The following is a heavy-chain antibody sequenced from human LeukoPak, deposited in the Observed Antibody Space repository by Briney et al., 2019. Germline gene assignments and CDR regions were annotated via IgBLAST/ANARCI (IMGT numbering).Heavy chain of an antibody. CDR1: GESFSGHF. Sequence: PSETLSLTCAVYGESFSGHFWSWIRQPPGKGLEWIGEVNHSGSTNYNPSLKSRVTISVDTSKNQFSLKLSSVTAADTAVYYCARAYYYYYMDVWGKGTTVTVSS. J-gene: IGHJ6*03. CDR3: ARAYYYYYMDV. V-gene: IGHV4-34*01. CDR2: VNHSGST.